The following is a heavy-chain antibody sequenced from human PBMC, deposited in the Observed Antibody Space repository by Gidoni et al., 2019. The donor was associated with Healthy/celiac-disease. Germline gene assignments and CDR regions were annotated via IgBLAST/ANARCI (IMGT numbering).Heavy chain of an antibody. J-gene: IGHJ4*02. D-gene: IGHD3-3*01. CDR3: ARTYYDFWSGYYGYYFDY. Sequence: QLQLQESGPGLVKPSETLSLTCTVSGGSISSSRSYWGWIRQPPGKGLEWIGSIYYSGSTYYNPSLKSRVTISVDTSKNQFSLKLSSVTAADTAVYYCARTYYDFWSGYYGYYFDYWGQGTLVTVSS. V-gene: IGHV4-39*01. CDR2: IYYSGST. CDR1: GGSISSSRSY.